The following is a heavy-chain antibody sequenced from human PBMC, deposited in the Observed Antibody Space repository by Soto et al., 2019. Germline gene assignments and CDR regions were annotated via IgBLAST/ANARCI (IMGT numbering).Heavy chain of an antibody. J-gene: IGHJ4*02. Sequence: GSLRLGCATSGFNFSNYAVSWVRQAPGERLEWVSFISSSGGTTYYADSVKGRFTISRDNPRNTVFLQMNTLGAEDTAIYYCATFITVNGPGWGRDCEYWGQGARLT. CDR3: ATFITVNGPGWGRDCEY. CDR1: GFNFSNYA. D-gene: IGHD3-10*01. CDR2: ISSSGGTT. V-gene: IGHV3-23*01.